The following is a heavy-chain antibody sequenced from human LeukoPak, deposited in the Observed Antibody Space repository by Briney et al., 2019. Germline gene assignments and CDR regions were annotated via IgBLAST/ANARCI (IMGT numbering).Heavy chain of an antibody. CDR3: ARSGEYYDFWSGSYYGMDV. CDR2: IIPILGIA. J-gene: IGHJ6*02. V-gene: IGHV1-69*02. Sequence: ASVKVSCKASGGTFSSYTISWVRQAPGQGLEWMGRIIPILGIANYAQKFQGRVTITADKSTSTAYMELSSLRSDDTAVYYCARSGEYYDFWSGSYYGMDVWGQGTTVTVSS. D-gene: IGHD3-3*01. CDR1: GGTFSSYT.